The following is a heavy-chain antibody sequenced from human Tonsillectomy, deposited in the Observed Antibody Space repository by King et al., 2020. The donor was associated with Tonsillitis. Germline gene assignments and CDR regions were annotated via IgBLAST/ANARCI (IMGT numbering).Heavy chain of an antibody. CDR3: AKEVLYGDHPKYYSGMDV. CDR1: GFTFSSYG. Sequence: QLVQSGGGVVQPGRSLRLSCAASGFTFSSYGMHWVRQAPGKGLEWVAVISYDGSNKYYADSVKGRFTISRDNSKNTLYLQMNSLRAEDTAVYYCAKEVLYGDHPKYYSGMDVWGQGTTVTVSS. CDR2: ISYDGSNK. V-gene: IGHV3-30*18. J-gene: IGHJ6*02. D-gene: IGHD4-17*01.